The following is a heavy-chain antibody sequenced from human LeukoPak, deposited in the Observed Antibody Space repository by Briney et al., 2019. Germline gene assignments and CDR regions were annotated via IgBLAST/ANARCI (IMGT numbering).Heavy chain of an antibody. CDR2: FYDTRSP. CDR1: GGSISLYY. J-gene: IGHJ4*02. CDR3: ARGRGSLTY. Sequence: SETLSFTCTVSGGSISLYYWSWIRQPPGKGLEWIGYFYDTRSPKYNPSLERRVTISVDMSRNQFSLNLTSVTAADTAVYYCARGRGSLTYWGQGTLATVSS. V-gene: IGHV4-59*01. D-gene: IGHD3-10*01.